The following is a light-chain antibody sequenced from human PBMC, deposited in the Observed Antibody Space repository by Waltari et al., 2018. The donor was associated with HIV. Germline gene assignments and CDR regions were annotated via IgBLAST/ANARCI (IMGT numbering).Light chain of an antibody. J-gene: IGKJ1*01. Sequence: DIQMTQSLSTLSASIGDRATITCRASQSIRNWLAWYQQKPGKAPKLLIYKASTLEGGVPSRFSGSGSGTEFTLTINSLQPDDFATYFCQQYYLYPWTFGQGAKVEI. CDR2: KAS. CDR3: QQYYLYPWT. CDR1: QSIRNW. V-gene: IGKV1-5*03.